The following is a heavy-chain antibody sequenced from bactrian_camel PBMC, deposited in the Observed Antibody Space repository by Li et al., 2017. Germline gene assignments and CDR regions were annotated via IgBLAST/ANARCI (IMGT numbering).Heavy chain of an antibody. D-gene: IGHD1*01. CDR1: IHTYDTYC. Sequence: HVQLVESGGGSVQAGGSLRISCLDSIHTYDTYCMGWFRQAPGKEREGVATIDDEGRTTYVDSVKGRFTVSQDHGQNTVYLQMNSLKPEDTGMYYCAADVGVLSSRCLGLAPDTYNYWGQGTQVTVS. CDR3: AADVGVLSSRCLGLAPDTYNY. J-gene: IGHJ4*01. V-gene: IGHV3S53*01. CDR2: IDDEGRT.